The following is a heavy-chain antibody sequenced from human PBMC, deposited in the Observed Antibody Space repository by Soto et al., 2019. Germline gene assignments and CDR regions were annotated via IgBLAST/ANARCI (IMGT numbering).Heavy chain of an antibody. J-gene: IGHJ4*02. CDR2: TSGGAGST. D-gene: IGHD6-19*01. CDR1: GFTFNSSA. V-gene: IGHV3-23*01. CDR3: AKGRYRIGWYDPYFDY. Sequence: EVQLLEAGGGLVQPGGSLRLSCAASGFTFNSSAMSWVRQAPGKGLEWVSTTSGGAGSTYYADSVKGRFTISRDNSKNTLYLQMNGLRADDTAVYYCAKGRYRIGWYDPYFDYWGQGTLVTVSS.